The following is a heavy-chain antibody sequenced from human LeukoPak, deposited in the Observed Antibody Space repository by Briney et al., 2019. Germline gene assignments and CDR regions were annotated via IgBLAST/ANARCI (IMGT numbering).Heavy chain of an antibody. CDR2: IYSGGST. CDR1: GFTVSSNY. D-gene: IGHD1-26*01. J-gene: IGHJ5*02. CDR3: ARDAAGGNWFDP. V-gene: IGHV3-66*02. Sequence: GGSLRLSCAASGFTVSSNYMSWVRQAPGKGLEWVSVIYSGGSTYYADSVKGQFTISRDNSKNTLYLQMNSLRAEDTAVYYCARDAAGGNWFDPWGQGTLVTVSS.